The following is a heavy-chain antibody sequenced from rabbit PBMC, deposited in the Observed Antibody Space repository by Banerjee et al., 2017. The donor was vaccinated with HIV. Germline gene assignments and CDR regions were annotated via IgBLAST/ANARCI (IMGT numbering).Heavy chain of an antibody. V-gene: IGHV1S45*01. CDR1: GFSFSSGYY. CDR2: IYAPSGDI. J-gene: IGHJ4*01. CDR3: ARGAGYAGYAYATGLFDL. Sequence: QEQLEESGGDLVKPGASLTLTCTASGFSFSSGYYMCWVRQAPGKGLEWIACIYAPSGDIYYASWAKGRFTISKASSTTVTLQMTSLTAADTATYFCARGAGYAGYAYATGLFDLWGQGTLVTVS. D-gene: IGHD6-1*01.